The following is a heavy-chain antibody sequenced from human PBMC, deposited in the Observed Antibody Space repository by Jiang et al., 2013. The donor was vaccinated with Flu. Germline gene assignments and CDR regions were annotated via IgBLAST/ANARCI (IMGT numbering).Heavy chain of an antibody. CDR1: GYSFTSYW. D-gene: IGHD2-21*01. CDR3: ATSASSGGDSANWFDP. V-gene: IGHV5-10-1*01. CDR2: IDPSDSYT. J-gene: IGHJ5*02. Sequence: GAEVKKPGESLRISCKGSGYSFTSYWISWVRQMPGKGLEWMGRIDPSDSYTNYSPSFQGHVTISADKSISTAYLQWSSLKASDTAMYYCATSASSGGDSANWFDPWGQGTLVTVSS.